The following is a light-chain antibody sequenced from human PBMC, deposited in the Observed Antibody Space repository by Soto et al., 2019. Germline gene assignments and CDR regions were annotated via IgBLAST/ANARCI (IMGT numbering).Light chain of an antibody. Sequence: DIVMTQSPESLAVSLGERATVNCKSNQSVLYSSNNNNYIAWYQQKPGQPPKLLIYWASTRESGVPDRFSGSGSGTDFTLTISTLQAEDVAVYYCQQYYSSPLTFGGGTKVEIK. CDR2: WAS. J-gene: IGKJ4*01. CDR1: QSVLYSSNNNNY. CDR3: QQYYSSPLT. V-gene: IGKV4-1*01.